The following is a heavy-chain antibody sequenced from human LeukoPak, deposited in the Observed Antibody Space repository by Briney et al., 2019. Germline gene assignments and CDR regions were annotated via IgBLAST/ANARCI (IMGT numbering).Heavy chain of an antibody. Sequence: TGGSLRLSCAASGFTVSSNHMSWVRQAPGKGLEWVSVIYSGGSTYYADSVKGRFTISRDNSKNTLYLQMNSLRAEDTAVYYCASHSSSWYGFDHWGQGTLVTVSS. CDR2: IYSGGST. V-gene: IGHV3-53*01. J-gene: IGHJ4*02. CDR1: GFTVSSNH. CDR3: ASHSSSWYGFDH. D-gene: IGHD6-13*01.